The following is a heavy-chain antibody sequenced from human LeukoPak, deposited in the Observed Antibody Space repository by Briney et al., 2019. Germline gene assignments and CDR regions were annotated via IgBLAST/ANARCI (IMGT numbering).Heavy chain of an antibody. J-gene: IGHJ5*02. CDR2: INPNSGGT. CDR1: GYTFTGYY. V-gene: IGHV1-2*02. D-gene: IGHD3-3*01. Sequence: ASVKVSCKASGYTFTGYYMHWVRQALGQGLEWMGWINPNSGGTNYAQKFQGRVTITRDTSISTAYMELSRLRSDDTAVYYCARDYLRFLEWSSNWFDPWGQGTLVTVSS. CDR3: ARDYLRFLEWSSNWFDP.